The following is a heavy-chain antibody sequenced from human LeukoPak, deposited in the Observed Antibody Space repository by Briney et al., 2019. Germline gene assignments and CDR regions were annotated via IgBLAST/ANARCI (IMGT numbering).Heavy chain of an antibody. D-gene: IGHD3-10*01. J-gene: IGHJ6*02. CDR3: ARDPSSSYYYGMDV. CDR1: GGTFSSYA. V-gene: IGHV1-69*04. Sequence: SVKVSCKASGGTFSSYAISWVRQAPGQGLEWMGRIIPILGIANYAQKFQGRVTITADKSTSTAYMELSSLRSEDTAVYYCARDPSSSYYYGMDVWGQGTMVTVSS. CDR2: IIPILGIA.